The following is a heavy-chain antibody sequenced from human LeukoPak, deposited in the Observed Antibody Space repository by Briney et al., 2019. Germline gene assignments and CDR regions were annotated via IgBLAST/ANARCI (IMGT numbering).Heavy chain of an antibody. J-gene: IGHJ4*02. V-gene: IGHV4-39*07. CDR1: GGSISSYY. CDR3: ARDTMIVGTFDY. D-gene: IGHD3-22*01. Sequence: SETLSLTCTASGGSISSYYWGWIRQPPGKGLEWIGSIYYSGGTYYNPSLKSRVTISVDTSKNQFSLRLSSVTAADTAVYYCARDTMIVGTFDYWGQGTLVTVSS. CDR2: IYYSGGT.